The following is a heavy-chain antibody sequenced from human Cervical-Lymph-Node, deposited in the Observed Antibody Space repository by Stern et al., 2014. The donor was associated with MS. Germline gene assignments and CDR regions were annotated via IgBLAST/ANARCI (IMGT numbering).Heavy chain of an antibody. CDR2: ICQSGST. Sequence: QVQLQESGPGLVKPSGSLTLTCAVSGGSISSSNWWRWGRQPPGKGLEGSGEICQSGSTNYNPSLQSSGTITVDKAKNQITLNLSPVTSADTAVYYCARAPPSSSGQLGYWGQGTLVTVSS. V-gene: IGHV4-4*02. CDR1: GGSISSSNW. J-gene: IGHJ4*02. CDR3: ARAPPSSSGQLGY. D-gene: IGHD3-22*01.